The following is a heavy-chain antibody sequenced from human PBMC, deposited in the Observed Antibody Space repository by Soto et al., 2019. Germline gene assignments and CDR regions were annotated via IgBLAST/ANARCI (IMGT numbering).Heavy chain of an antibody. J-gene: IGHJ4*02. CDR3: ARAPPPRFWGSYRYSDY. Sequence: EVQLLESGGGLVQPGGSLRLSCAASGFTFSSYAMSWVRQAPGKGLEWVSGISGSGGSTYYADSVKGRFTISRDKSKNTLYLQMNSLRAEDTAVYYCARAPPPRFWGSYRYSDYWGQGTLVTVSS. V-gene: IGHV3-23*01. CDR1: GFTFSSYA. CDR2: ISGSGGST. D-gene: IGHD3-16*02.